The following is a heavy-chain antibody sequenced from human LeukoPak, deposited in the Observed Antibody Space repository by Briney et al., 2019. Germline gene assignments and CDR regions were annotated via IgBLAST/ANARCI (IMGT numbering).Heavy chain of an antibody. V-gene: IGHV3-23*01. CDR3: AKGSTSGYYLALDF. CDR2: ITTSGDNK. D-gene: IGHD3-22*01. Sequence: PGGSLRLSCAASGFTFNNCGMTWVRQAPGKGLEWVSTITTSGDNKYYADSVKGRFTISRDNSKNTVIFQMSSLRAEDSALYYCAKGSTSGYYLALDFWGQGILVTVSS. CDR1: GFTFNNCG. J-gene: IGHJ4*02.